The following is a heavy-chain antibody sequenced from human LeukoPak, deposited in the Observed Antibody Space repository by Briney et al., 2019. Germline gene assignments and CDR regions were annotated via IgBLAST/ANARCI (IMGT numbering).Heavy chain of an antibody. D-gene: IGHD6-13*01. CDR2: ISSSGSTI. CDR1: GFTFSSYE. Sequence: PGGSLRLSCAASGFTFSSYEMNWVRQAPGKGLEWVSYISSSGSTIYYADSVKGRFTISRDNAKNSLYLQMNSLRAEDTAVYYCARDSQQLGPEGVRHNWFDPWGQGTLVTVSS. CDR3: ARDSQQLGPEGVRHNWFDP. V-gene: IGHV3-48*03. J-gene: IGHJ5*02.